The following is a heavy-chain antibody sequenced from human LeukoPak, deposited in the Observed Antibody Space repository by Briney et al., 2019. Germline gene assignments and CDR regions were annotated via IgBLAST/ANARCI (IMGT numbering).Heavy chain of an antibody. V-gene: IGHV1-18*04. J-gene: IGHJ4*02. CDR2: ISAYNGNT. CDR1: GYTFTSCG. Sequence: ASVKVSCKASGYTFTSCGISWVRQAPGQGLEWMGWISAYNGNTNYAQKLQGRVTMTTDTSTSTAYMELRSLRSDDTAVYYCARAATTGYYYGSGSYLVYWGQGTLVTVSS. D-gene: IGHD3-10*01. CDR3: ARAATTGYYYGSGSYLVY.